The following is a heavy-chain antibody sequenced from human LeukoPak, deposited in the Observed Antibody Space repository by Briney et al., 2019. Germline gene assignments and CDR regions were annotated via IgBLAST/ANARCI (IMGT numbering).Heavy chain of an antibody. CDR3: ARELVTLNYYDSPGAFDI. CDR1: GYTFTSYD. Sequence: ASVKVSCKASGYTFTSYDINWVRQATGQGLEWMGWMNPNSGNTGYAQKFQGRVTITRNTSISTAYMELSSLRSEDTAVYYCARELVTLNYYDSPGAFDIWGQGTMVTVSS. D-gene: IGHD3-22*01. J-gene: IGHJ3*02. V-gene: IGHV1-8*03. CDR2: MNPNSGNT.